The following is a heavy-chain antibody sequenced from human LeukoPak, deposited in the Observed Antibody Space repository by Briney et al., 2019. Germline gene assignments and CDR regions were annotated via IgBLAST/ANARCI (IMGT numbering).Heavy chain of an antibody. J-gene: IGHJ6*03. D-gene: IGHD6-6*01. CDR1: GGSISSSSYY. CDR3: ARHSYSSSGLYYYYYMDV. V-gene: IGHV4-39*01. Sequence: PSETLSLTCTVSGGSISSSSYYWGWIRQPPGKGLEWIGSIYYSGSTYYNPSLKSRVTISVDTSKNQFSLKLSSVTAADTAVYYCARHSYSSSGLYYYYYMDVWGKGTTVTVSS. CDR2: IYYSGST.